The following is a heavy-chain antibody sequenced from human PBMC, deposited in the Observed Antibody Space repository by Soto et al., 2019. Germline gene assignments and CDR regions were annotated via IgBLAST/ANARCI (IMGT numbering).Heavy chain of an antibody. CDR3: ATSNDSSGPPDAFDI. CDR2: ISSSSSTI. Sequence: GSLRLSCAASGFTFSSYSMNWVRQAPGKGLEWVSYISSSSSTIYYADSVKGRFTISRDNAKNSLYLQMNSLRAEDTAVYYCATSNDSSGPPDAFDIWGQGKMVTVSS. V-gene: IGHV3-48*01. J-gene: IGHJ3*02. D-gene: IGHD3-22*01. CDR1: GFTFSSYS.